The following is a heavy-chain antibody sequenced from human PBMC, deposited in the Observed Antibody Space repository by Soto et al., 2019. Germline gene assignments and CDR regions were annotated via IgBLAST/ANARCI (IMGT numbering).Heavy chain of an antibody. CDR1: GFTFNDYA. D-gene: IGHD3-22*01. CDR3: SRGTYYPQSSGLHADY. V-gene: IGHV3-30*03. Sequence: WGPLRISCAPSGFTFNDYAMYWVRQAPGQGLEWVAMISSDGHHQFYVDNLRGRFTVSRDNSKNTLFLQMNSLRPEDTAVYYCSRGTYYPQSSGLHADYWGQGTVVTVSS. J-gene: IGHJ4*02. CDR2: ISSDGHHQ.